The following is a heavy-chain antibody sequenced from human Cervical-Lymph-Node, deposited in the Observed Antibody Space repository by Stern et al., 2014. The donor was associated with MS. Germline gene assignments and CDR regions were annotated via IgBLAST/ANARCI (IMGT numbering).Heavy chain of an antibody. J-gene: IGHJ3*01. CDR3: ARDTRVVIMGGVIDAFDV. CDR1: GYRFSSFA. V-gene: IGHV7-4-1*01. Sequence: QMQLVQSGSELRKPGASVKVSCKASGYRFSSFAINWVRQAPGQGLEWMGWINSHSGNATYAQGFAGRSAFSSDTSASTAYLHIDNLQADDTARYYCARDTRVVIMGGVIDAFDVWGQGTLITVSS. CDR2: INSHSGNA. D-gene: IGHD1-26*01.